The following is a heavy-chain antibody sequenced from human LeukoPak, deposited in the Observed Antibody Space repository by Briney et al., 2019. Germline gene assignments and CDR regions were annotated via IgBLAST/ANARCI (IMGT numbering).Heavy chain of an antibody. CDR2: INPNSGGT. CDR3: ARVPRYNWNDGKFDY. Sequence: ASVKDSCKASGYTFTGYYMHWVRQAPGQGLEWMGWINPNSGGTNYAQKFQGRVTMTRDTSISTAYMELSRLRSDDTAVYYCARVPRYNWNDGKFDYWGQGTLVTVSS. V-gene: IGHV1-2*02. D-gene: IGHD1-1*01. CDR1: GYTFTGYY. J-gene: IGHJ4*02.